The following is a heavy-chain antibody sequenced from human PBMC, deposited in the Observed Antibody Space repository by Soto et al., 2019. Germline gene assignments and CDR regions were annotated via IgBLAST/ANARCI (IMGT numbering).Heavy chain of an antibody. CDR1: GFTISSYY. D-gene: IGHD6-6*01. J-gene: IGHJ6*02. CDR2: IYYSGST. Sequence: PSETLSLTCTVSGFTISSYYWSWIRQPTGKGLEWIGYIYYSGSTNYNPSLKSRVTISVDTSKNQFSLKLSSVTAADTAVYYCARGNSIAAGHYYYYGMDVWGQGTTVTVSS. CDR3: ARGNSIAAGHYYYYGMDV. V-gene: IGHV4-59*01.